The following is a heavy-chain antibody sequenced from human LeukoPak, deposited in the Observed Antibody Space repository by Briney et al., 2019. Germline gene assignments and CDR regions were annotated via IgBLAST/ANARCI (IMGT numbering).Heavy chain of an antibody. CDR2: IIPIFGTA. D-gene: IGHD3-22*01. CDR3: ARDHYYDSSGYYRPGAFDI. Sequence: SVKVSCKASGGTFSSYAISWVRQAPGQGLEWMGGIIPIFGTANYAQKFQGRVTITAVKSTSTAYMELSSLRSEDTAVYYCARDHYYDSSGYYRPGAFDIWGQGTMVTVSS. J-gene: IGHJ3*02. V-gene: IGHV1-69*06. CDR1: GGTFSSYA.